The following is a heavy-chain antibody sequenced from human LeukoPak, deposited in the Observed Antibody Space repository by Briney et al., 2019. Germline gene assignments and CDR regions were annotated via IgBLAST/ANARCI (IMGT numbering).Heavy chain of an antibody. CDR2: IKQDGSEK. V-gene: IGHV3-7*01. CDR3: ASGRQLGY. Sequence: HAGRSLRLSCAASGFTFSSYAMHWVRQAPGKGLEWVANIKQDGSEKYYVDSVKGRFTISRDNAKNSLYLQMNSLRAEDTALYYCASGRQLGYWGQGTLVTVSS. J-gene: IGHJ4*02. D-gene: IGHD3-16*01. CDR1: GFTFSSYA.